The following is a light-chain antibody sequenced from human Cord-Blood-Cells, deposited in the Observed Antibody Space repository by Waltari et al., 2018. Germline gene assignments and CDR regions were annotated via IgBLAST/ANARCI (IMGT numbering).Light chain of an antibody. CDR3: QQSYSTPPT. V-gene: IGKV1-39*01. J-gene: IGKJ1*01. CDR2: AAS. Sequence: DIQMTQSPSSLSASVGDRVTITFRASQGISSYLNWYQQKPGKAPKLLIYAASSLQSGVPSRFSGSGSGTDFTLTISSLQPEDFATYYCQQSYSTPPTFGQGTKVEIK. CDR1: QGISSY.